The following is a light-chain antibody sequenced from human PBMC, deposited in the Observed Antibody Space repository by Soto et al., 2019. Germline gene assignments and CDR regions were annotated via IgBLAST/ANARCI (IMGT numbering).Light chain of an antibody. J-gene: IGKJ4*01. Sequence: EIVLTQSPGTLSLSPGERATLSCRASQSVNSRYLAWYQQKPGQAPNLLIYGTSSRASGIPDRFSGRGSGTDFTLTISRLEPEDFAVYYCQQYVSSSLTFGGGTKVEIK. V-gene: IGKV3-20*01. CDR3: QQYVSSSLT. CDR2: GTS. CDR1: QSVNSRY.